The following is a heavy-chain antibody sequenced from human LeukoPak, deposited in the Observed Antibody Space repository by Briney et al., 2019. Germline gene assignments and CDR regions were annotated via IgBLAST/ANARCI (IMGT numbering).Heavy chain of an antibody. Sequence: PGGSLRLSCATSGFTFRSYGMHWVRQAPGKGLEWVTFIRYDGRDKYYVDSVKGRFTISRDNSKNTLYLQMNSLRPEDTALYYCARDGGRGVLDYWGQGTLVIVSS. D-gene: IGHD1-26*01. V-gene: IGHV3-30*02. J-gene: IGHJ4*02. CDR2: IRYDGRDK. CDR1: GFTFRSYG. CDR3: ARDGGRGVLDY.